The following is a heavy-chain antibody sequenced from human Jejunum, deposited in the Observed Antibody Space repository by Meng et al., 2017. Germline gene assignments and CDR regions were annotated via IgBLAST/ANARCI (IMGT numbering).Heavy chain of an antibody. Sequence: GGSLRLSCAASGFTFSNYAMSWVRQSSGKGLEWVSSISHTGITTYYADSVKGRFTVSRDNSKNTLYLQMNSQRREDTAIFYCAKDYRARGSGWYWFDYWGQGTLVTVSS. V-gene: IGHV3-23*01. D-gene: IGHD6-19*01. CDR2: ISHTGITT. J-gene: IGHJ4*02. CDR1: GFTFSNYA. CDR3: AKDYRARGSGWYWFDY.